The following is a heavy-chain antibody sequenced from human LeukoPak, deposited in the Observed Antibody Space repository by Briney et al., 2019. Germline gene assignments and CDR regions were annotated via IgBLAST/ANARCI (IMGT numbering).Heavy chain of an antibody. Sequence: PGGSLRLSCAASGFTFSTYAMSWVRQAPGKGLEWVSGISGSGGSTYYADSVKGRFTISRDNSKNTLYLQMNSLRAEDTAVYYCAKPWFTKFDFGHYYYMDVWGKGTTVTVSS. CDR3: AKPWFTKFDFGHYYYMDV. J-gene: IGHJ6*03. V-gene: IGHV3-23*01. D-gene: IGHD3-10*02. CDR2: ISGSGGST. CDR1: GFTFSTYA.